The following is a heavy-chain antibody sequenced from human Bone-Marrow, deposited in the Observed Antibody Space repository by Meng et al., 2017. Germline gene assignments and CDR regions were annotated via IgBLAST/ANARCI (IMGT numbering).Heavy chain of an antibody. CDR3: APDSSGYYLTHYFDY. Sequence: GGSLRLSCAASGSTFSSYAMSWVRQAPGKGLEWVSAISGSGGSTYYADSVKGRFTISRDNSKNTLYLQMNSLRAEDTAVYYCAPDSSGYYLTHYFDYWGQGTLVTVSS. CDR2: ISGSGGST. CDR1: GSTFSSYA. J-gene: IGHJ4*02. V-gene: IGHV3-23*01. D-gene: IGHD3-22*01.